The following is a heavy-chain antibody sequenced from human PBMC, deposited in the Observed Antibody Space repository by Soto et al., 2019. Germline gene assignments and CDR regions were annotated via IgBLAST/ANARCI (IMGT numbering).Heavy chain of an antibody. Sequence: SLKVSCKGSGYSFTSYWIGWVRQMPGKGLEWMGIIYPGDSDTRYSPSFQGQVTISADKSISTAYLQWSSLKASDTAMYYCARPGREYSGYDYVDYWGQGTLVTVSS. J-gene: IGHJ4*02. CDR1: GYSFTSYW. D-gene: IGHD5-12*01. V-gene: IGHV5-51*01. CDR3: ARPGREYSGYDYVDY. CDR2: IYPGDSDT.